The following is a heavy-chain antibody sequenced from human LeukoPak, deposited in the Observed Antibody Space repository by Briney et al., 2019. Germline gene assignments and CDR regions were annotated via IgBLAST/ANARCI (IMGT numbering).Heavy chain of an antibody. V-gene: IGHV3-74*01. CDR1: GNYW. Sequence: GGSLRLSCAASGNYWMHWVRQAPGKGLVWVSHINSDGSWTSYADSVKGRFTISKDNAKNTVYLQMNSLRAEDTAVYYCVSFYVTYWGRGTLVTVSS. CDR2: INSDGSWT. CDR3: VSFYVTY. J-gene: IGHJ4*02. D-gene: IGHD2/OR15-2a*01.